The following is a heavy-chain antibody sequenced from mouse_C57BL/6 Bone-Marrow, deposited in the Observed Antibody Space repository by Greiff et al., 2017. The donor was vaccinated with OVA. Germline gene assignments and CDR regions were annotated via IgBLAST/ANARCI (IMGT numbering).Heavy chain of an antibody. CDR3: ARDGSSYPLAY. V-gene: IGHV1-55*01. CDR2: IYPGSGST. J-gene: IGHJ3*01. D-gene: IGHD1-1*01. Sequence: VKLQQPGAELVKPGASVKMSCKASGYTFTSYWITWVKQRPGQGLEWIGDIYPGSGSTNYNEKFKSKATLTVDTSSSTAYMQLSSLTSEDSAVYYCARDGSSYPLAYWGQGTLVTVSA. CDR1: GYTFTSYW.